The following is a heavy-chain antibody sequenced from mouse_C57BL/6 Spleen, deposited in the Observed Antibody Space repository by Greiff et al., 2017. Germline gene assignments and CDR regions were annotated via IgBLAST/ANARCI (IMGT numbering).Heavy chain of an antibody. CDR3: ASAAYGSSYVWYFDV. CDR2: ISDGGSYT. J-gene: IGHJ1*03. CDR1: GFTFSSYA. V-gene: IGHV5-4*03. D-gene: IGHD1-1*01. Sequence: DVKLVESGGGLVKPGGSLKLSCAASGFTFSSYAMSWFRRTPEKRLEWVATISDGGSYTYYPGNVKGRFTISRDNAKNNLYLQMSHLKSEDTAMYYCASAAYGSSYVWYFDVWGTGTTVTVSS.